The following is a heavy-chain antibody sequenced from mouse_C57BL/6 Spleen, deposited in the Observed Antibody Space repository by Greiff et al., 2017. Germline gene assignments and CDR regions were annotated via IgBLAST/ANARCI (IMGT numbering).Heavy chain of an antibody. Sequence: QVQLQQPGAELVKPGASVKLSCKASGYTFTSYWMQWVKQRPGQGLEWIGEIDPSDSYTNYNQKFKGKATLTVDTSSSTAYMQLSSLTSEDSAVXYCARGDYYGSNYFDDWGQGTTLTVSS. J-gene: IGHJ2*01. V-gene: IGHV1-50*01. CDR1: GYTFTSYW. CDR3: ARGDYYGSNYFDD. D-gene: IGHD1-1*01. CDR2: IDPSDSYT.